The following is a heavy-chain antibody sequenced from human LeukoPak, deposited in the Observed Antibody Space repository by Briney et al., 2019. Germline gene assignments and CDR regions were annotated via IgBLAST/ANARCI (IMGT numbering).Heavy chain of an antibody. V-gene: IGHV3-74*01. J-gene: IGHJ4*02. Sequence: GGSLRLSCAASGFTFSSYWMHWVRQAPGKGLVWVSRINSDGSSTNYADSVKGRFTISRDNAKNTLYLQMNSLRAEDTAVYYCARAQCSSTWAFCWGQGTLVTVSS. D-gene: IGHD3-3*02. CDR1: GFTFSSYW. CDR2: INSDGSST. CDR3: ARAQCSSTWAFC.